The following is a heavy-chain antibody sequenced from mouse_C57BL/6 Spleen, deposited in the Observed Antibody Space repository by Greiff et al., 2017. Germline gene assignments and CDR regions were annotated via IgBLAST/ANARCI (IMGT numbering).Heavy chain of an antibody. D-gene: IGHD2-3*01. CDR2: ISDGGSYT. V-gene: IGHV5-4*03. CDR3: ARAEDGYLYAMDY. J-gene: IGHJ4*01. CDR1: GFTFSSYA. Sequence: EVMLVESGGGLVKPGGSLKLSCAASGFTFSSYAMSWVRQTPEKRLEWVATISDGGSYTYYPDNVKGRFTISRDNAKNNLYLQMSHLKSEDTAMYYCARAEDGYLYAMDYWGQGTSVTVSS.